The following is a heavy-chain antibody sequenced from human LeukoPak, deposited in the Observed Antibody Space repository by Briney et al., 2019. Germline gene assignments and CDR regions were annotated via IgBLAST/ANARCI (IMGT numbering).Heavy chain of an antibody. CDR3: ATTKKGHWFDP. CDR1: GGSISSYY. V-gene: IGHV4-59*01. Sequence: SETLSLTCTVSGGSISSYYWSWIRQPPGKGLEWIGYIYYSGSTNYNPSLKSRVTISVDTSKNQSSLKLSSVTAADTAVYYCATTKKGHWFDPWGQGTLVTVSS. J-gene: IGHJ5*02. CDR2: IYYSGST.